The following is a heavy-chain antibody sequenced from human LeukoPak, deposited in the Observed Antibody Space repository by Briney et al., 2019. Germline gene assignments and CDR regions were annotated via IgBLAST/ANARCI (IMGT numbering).Heavy chain of an antibody. V-gene: IGHV4-59*08. Sequence: SETLSLTCTVSGGSISSYYWSWIRQPPGKGLEWIGFIYYTGNTNYNPSLKSLVTISVDTSKKQFSLNLSSVTAADTAVYYCARHKPRREDGEDGWHYDAFDIWGQGTMVTVSS. D-gene: IGHD5-24*01. CDR1: GGSISSYY. CDR2: IYYTGNT. J-gene: IGHJ3*02. CDR3: ARHKPRREDGEDGWHYDAFDI.